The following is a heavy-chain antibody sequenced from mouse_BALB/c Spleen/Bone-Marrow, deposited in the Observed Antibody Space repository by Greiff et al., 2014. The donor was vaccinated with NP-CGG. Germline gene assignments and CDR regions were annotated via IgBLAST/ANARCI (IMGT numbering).Heavy chain of an antibody. CDR1: GYTFTSYV. J-gene: IGHJ3*01. V-gene: IGHV1-14*01. D-gene: IGHD2-14*01. CDR3: ARRGYRYDGFAY. Sequence: VQLKESGPELVKPGASVKMSCKASGYTFTSYVMHWVKQKPGQGLEWIGYINPYNDGTKYNEKFKGKATLTSDKSSSTAYMELSSLISEDSAVYYCARRGYRYDGFAYWGQGTLVTVSA. CDR2: INPYNDGT.